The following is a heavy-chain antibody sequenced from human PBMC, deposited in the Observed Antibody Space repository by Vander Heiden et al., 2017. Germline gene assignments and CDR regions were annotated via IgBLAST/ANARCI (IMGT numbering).Heavy chain of an antibody. CDR2: ISSSSSTI. D-gene: IGHD6-13*01. CDR3: ARVSIAAGRRGYFDY. Sequence: EVQLVESGGGLVQPGGSLRLSCAASGFTFSSYSMNWVRQAPGKGLEWVSYISSSSSTIYYADSVKGRFTISRDNAKNSLYLQMNSLRDEDTAVYYCARVSIAAGRRGYFDYWGQGTLVTVSS. CDR1: GFTFSSYS. V-gene: IGHV3-48*02. J-gene: IGHJ4*02.